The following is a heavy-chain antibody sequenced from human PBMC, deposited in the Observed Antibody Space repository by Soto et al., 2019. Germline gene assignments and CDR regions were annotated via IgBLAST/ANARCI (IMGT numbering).Heavy chain of an antibody. CDR2: IYYSGST. J-gene: IGHJ4*02. Sequence: SETLSLTCTVSGGSISSSSYYWGWIRQPPGKGLEWIGSIYYSGSTYYNPSLKSRVTISVDTSKNQFSLKLSSVTAADTAVYYCARGPYRGYVDYCGQGTLVTVSS. V-gene: IGHV4-39*01. CDR1: GGSISSSSYY. D-gene: IGHD2-2*01. CDR3: ARGPYRGYVDY.